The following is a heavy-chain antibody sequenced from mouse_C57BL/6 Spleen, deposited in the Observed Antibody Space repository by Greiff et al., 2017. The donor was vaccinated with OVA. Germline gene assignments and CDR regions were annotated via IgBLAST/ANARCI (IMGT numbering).Heavy chain of an antibody. V-gene: IGHV5-9-1*02. CDR3: TRVALRSTFDV. J-gene: IGHJ1*03. D-gene: IGHD1-1*01. Sequence: EVKLVESGAGLVKPGGSLKLSCAASGFTFSSYAMSWVRQTPEKRLVWVAYISRAGDYNSYADTVKGRFTISRDNARNTLYLQMSRLKTEDTAMYYCTRVALRSTFDVWGTGATVTVSS. CDR1: GFTFSSYA. CDR2: ISRAGDYN.